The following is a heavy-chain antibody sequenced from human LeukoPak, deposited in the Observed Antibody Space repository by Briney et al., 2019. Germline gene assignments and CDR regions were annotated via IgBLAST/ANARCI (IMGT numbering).Heavy chain of an antibody. V-gene: IGHV3-33*08. J-gene: IGHJ4*02. D-gene: IGHD3-22*01. Sequence: PGGSLRLSCAASGFTFSSYALSWVRQAPGKGLEWVAVIWYDGSNKYYADSVKGRFTISRDNSKNTLYLQMNSLRAEDTAVYYCARAGSANYYDSSGYYYGFDYWGQGTLVTVSS. CDR2: IWYDGSNK. CDR3: ARAGSANYYDSSGYYYGFDY. CDR1: GFTFSSYA.